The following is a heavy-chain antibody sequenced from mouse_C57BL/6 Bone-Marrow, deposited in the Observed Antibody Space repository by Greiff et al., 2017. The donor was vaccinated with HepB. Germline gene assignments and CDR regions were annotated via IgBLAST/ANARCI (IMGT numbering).Heavy chain of an antibody. CDR1: GFTFSSYG. CDR2: ISSGGSYT. D-gene: IGHD4-1*01. V-gene: IGHV5-6*01. J-gene: IGHJ1*03. Sequence: EVKLMESGGDLVKPGGSLKLSCAASGFTFSSYGMSWVRQTPDKRLEWVATISSGGSYTYYPDSVKGRFTISRDNAKNTLYLQMSSLKSEDTAMYYCARPWEGDWYFDVWGTGTTVTVSS. CDR3: ARPWEGDWYFDV.